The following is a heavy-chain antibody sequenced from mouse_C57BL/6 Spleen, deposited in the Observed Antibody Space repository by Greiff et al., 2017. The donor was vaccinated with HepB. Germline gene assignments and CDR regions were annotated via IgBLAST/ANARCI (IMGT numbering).Heavy chain of an antibody. CDR2: IDPSDSYT. Sequence: LQESGAELVMPGASVKLSCKASGYTFTSYWMHWVKQRPGQGLEWIGEIDPSDSYTNYNQKFKGKSTLTVDKSSSTAYMQLSSLTSEDSAVYYCARSAYSNYEGFAYWGQGTLVTVSA. CDR1: GYTFTSYW. D-gene: IGHD2-5*01. J-gene: IGHJ3*01. V-gene: IGHV1-69*01. CDR3: ARSAYSNYEGFAY.